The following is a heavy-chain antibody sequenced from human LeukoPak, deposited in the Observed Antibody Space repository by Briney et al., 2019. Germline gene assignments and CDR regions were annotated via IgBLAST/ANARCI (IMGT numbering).Heavy chain of an antibody. CDR3: ARVGVDYSGNVIKYYFDY. J-gene: IGHJ4*02. D-gene: IGHD4-23*01. CDR1: GGSISSYY. Sequence: SETLSLTCTVSGGSISSYYWSWIRQPPGRGLEWIGYIYYSGTTNYNPSLKSRVIISVDTSKNQFSLQLSPVIAADTAVYYCARVGVDYSGNVIKYYFDYWGQGTLVTVSS. V-gene: IGHV4-59*01. CDR2: IYYSGTT.